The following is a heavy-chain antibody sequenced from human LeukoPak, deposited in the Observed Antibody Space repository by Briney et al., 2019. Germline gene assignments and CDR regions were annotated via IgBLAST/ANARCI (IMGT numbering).Heavy chain of an antibody. Sequence: SETLSLTCTVSGGSISSYYWSWIRQPPGKGLEWIGTIYYSGPTYYNPSLKSRVTISVDTSKNQFSLKLSSVTAADTAVYYCARAYSSSWYFNWFDLWGQGTLVTVSS. CDR1: GGSISSYY. J-gene: IGHJ5*02. CDR3: ARAYSSSWYFNWFDL. CDR2: IYYSGPT. V-gene: IGHV4-59*04. D-gene: IGHD6-13*01.